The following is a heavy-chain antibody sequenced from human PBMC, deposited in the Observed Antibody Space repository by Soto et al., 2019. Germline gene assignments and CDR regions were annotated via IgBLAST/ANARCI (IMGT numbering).Heavy chain of an antibody. Sequence: PSETLSLTCTVSGGSISSGDYYWSWIRQPPGKGLEWIGYIYYSGSTYYNPSLKSRVTISVDTSKNQFSLKLSSVTAADTAVYYCARDETGMEYFDYWGQGTLVTVS. D-gene: IGHD1-1*01. V-gene: IGHV4-30-4*01. CDR1: GGSISSGDYY. J-gene: IGHJ4*02. CDR3: ARDETGMEYFDY. CDR2: IYYSGST.